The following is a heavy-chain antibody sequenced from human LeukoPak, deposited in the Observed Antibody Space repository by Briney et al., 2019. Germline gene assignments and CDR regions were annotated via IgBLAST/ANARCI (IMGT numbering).Heavy chain of an antibody. CDR3: ARELSPVVKYYFEY. CDR1: GFTFSRYG. J-gene: IGHJ4*02. V-gene: IGHV3-33*01. CDR2: ILYDVSNK. Sequence: SGGSLRHACAASGFTFSRYGIHWVRQAPGKGGEWGAFILYDVSNKSSAYSVTGRFTISRDNSKTTLYLQMDSLRAEDTALYYCARELSPVVKYYFEYWGQGTLVTVSP. D-gene: IGHD3-22*01.